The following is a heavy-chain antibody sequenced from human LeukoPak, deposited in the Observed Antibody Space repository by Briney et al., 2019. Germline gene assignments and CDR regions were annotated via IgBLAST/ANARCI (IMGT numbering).Heavy chain of an antibody. V-gene: IGHV4-30-2*01. CDR3: ARGSRYDSSGYHADY. J-gene: IGHJ4*02. CDR1: GGSISSGGYS. Sequence: PSQTLPLTCAVSGGSISSGGYSWSWIRQPPEKGLEWIGYIYHSGSTYYNPSLKSRVTISVDRSKNQFSLKLSSVTAADTAVYYCARGSRYDSSGYHADYWGQGTLVTVSS. D-gene: IGHD3-22*01. CDR2: IYHSGST.